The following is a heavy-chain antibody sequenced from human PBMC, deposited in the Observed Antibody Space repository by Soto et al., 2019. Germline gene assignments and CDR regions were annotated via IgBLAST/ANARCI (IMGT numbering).Heavy chain of an antibody. CDR3: ATSTWFDP. J-gene: IGHJ5*02. CDR1: GGSISSSGDY. Sequence: LCLRCSVLGGSISSSGDYWGWIRQPPGKGLEWIGTIYYSGSTYYNPSLKSRVTISVDTSKNQFSLKLSSVTAADTAVYYCATSTWFDPWGQGTLVTVSS. CDR2: IYYSGST. D-gene: IGHD2-2*01. V-gene: IGHV4-39*01.